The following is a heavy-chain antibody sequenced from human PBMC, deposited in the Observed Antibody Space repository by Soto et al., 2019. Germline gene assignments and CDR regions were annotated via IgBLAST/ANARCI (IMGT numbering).Heavy chain of an antibody. J-gene: IGHJ4*02. CDR2: ISGSGGST. Sequence: GGSLRLSCAASGFTFSSYAMSWVRQAPGKGLEWVSAISGSGGSTYYADSVKGRFTISRDNSKNTLYLQMNSLRAEDTAVYYCAKDQGYSSSWDVRYIDYWGQGTLVTVSS. CDR3: AKDQGYSSSWDVRYIDY. V-gene: IGHV3-23*01. D-gene: IGHD6-13*01. CDR1: GFTFSSYA.